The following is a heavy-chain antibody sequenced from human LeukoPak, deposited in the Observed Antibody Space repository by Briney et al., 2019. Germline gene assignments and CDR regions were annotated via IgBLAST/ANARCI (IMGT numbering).Heavy chain of an antibody. CDR1: GFTFTTYS. D-gene: IGHD3-10*01. CDR2: IYSSTSFI. V-gene: IGHV3-21*04. Sequence: GGSLSLSCAASGFTFTTYSMNWVRQAPGKGLEWVSSIYSSTSFIYYADSVKGRFTISRDNAKNSLYLEMNSLRAEDTAVYYCARGMGAVPRTFDIWGQGTMVTVSS. CDR3: ARGMGAVPRTFDI. J-gene: IGHJ3*02.